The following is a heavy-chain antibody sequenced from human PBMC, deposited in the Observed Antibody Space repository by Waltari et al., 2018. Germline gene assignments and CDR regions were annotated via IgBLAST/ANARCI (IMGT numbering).Heavy chain of an antibody. J-gene: IGHJ4*02. CDR3: VMYSSEFLGDC. V-gene: IGHV3-74*01. D-gene: IGHD6-25*01. CDR2: INTDGTIR. CDR1: GFIFRSYG. Sequence: EMQLVESGGGLVQPGGSLRLSCAASGFIFRSYGMHWVRQAPGKGLVSVSNINTDGTIRRYADSVKGRFTISRDNAKNMLFLEMNNLRVEDTAVYYCVMYSSEFLGDCWGQGTLVAVSS.